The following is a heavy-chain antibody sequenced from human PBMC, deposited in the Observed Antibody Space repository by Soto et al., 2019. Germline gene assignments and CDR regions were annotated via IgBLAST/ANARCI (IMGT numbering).Heavy chain of an antibody. CDR1: GGTFSSYA. CDR2: IIPIFGTA. J-gene: IGHJ6*02. V-gene: IGHV1-69*13. Sequence: SVKVSCKASGGTFSSYAISWVRQAPGQGLEWMGGIIPIFGTANYAQKFQGRVTITADESTSTAYMELSSLRSEDTAVYYCARKGGIDYGDYDDYYYGMDVWGQGTTVTVSS. D-gene: IGHD4-17*01. CDR3: ARKGGIDYGDYDDYYYGMDV.